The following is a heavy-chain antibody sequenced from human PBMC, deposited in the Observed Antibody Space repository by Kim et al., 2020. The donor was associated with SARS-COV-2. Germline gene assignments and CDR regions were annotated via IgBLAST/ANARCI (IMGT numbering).Heavy chain of an antibody. CDR3: ASDCSSTSCYSFGPPRYYYYYGMDV. J-gene: IGHJ6*02. V-gene: IGHV3-21*01. Sequence: GGSLRLSCAASGFTFSSYSMNWVRQAPGKGLEWVSSISSSSSYIYYADSVKGRFTISRDNAKNSLYLQMNSLRAEDTAVYYCASDCSSTSCYSFGPPRYYYYYGMDVWGQGTTVTVSS. CDR2: ISSSSSYI. CDR1: GFTFSSYS. D-gene: IGHD2-2*01.